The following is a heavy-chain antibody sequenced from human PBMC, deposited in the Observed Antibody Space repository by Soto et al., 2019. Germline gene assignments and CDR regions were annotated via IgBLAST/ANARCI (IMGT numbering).Heavy chain of an antibody. CDR3: ATREPGHS. Sequence: QVQLVQSGAEVKKPGASVKVSCKASGYTFTTYYMHWVRQAPGQGLEWMGIISPDGGRTSYAQKFQGRITMTRDTSTSTADMELSSLRSENTAVDYCATREPGHSWGQGTLVPVSS. J-gene: IGHJ4*02. V-gene: IGHV1-46*01. CDR2: ISPDGGRT. CDR1: GYTFTTYY.